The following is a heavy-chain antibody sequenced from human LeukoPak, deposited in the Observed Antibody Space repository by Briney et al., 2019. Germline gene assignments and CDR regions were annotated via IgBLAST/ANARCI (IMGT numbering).Heavy chain of an antibody. J-gene: IGHJ6*02. CDR2: IYSGGST. CDR1: GLTVSSNY. Sequence: GGSLRLSCAASGLTVSSNYMSWVRQAPGKGLEWVSVIYSGGSTYYADSVKGRFTISRDNSKNTLYLQMNSLRAEDTAVYYCARGLGYGSGSYYYYYGMDVWGQGTTVTVSS. CDR3: ARGLGYGSGSYYYYYGMDV. V-gene: IGHV3-66*02. D-gene: IGHD3-10*01.